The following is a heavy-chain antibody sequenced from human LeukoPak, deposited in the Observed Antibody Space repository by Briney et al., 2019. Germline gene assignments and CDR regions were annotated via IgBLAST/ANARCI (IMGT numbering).Heavy chain of an antibody. CDR1: GFTFSSYE. V-gene: IGHV3-48*02. J-gene: IGHJ4*02. Sequence: GGSLRLSCAASGFTFSSYEMNWVRQAPGKGLEWVSYISSSSSTIYYADSVKGRFTISGDNAKNSLYLQMNSLRDEDTAVYYCARDGLERITFGGVIVFFDYWGQGTLVTVSS. D-gene: IGHD3-16*02. CDR2: ISSSSSTI. CDR3: ARDGLERITFGGVIVFFDY.